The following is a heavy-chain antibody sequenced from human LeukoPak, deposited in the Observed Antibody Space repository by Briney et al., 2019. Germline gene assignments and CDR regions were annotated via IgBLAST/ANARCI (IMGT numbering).Heavy chain of an antibody. D-gene: IGHD1-1*01. V-gene: IGHV3-30*02. J-gene: IGHJ3*02. CDR3: ARDLNAQSRAFDI. CDR2: IQNDGSDK. Sequence: GGSLRLSCAASGINFRSSGMHWVRQAPGKGLEWVTFIQNDGSDKYYAASVKGQFTISRDNSQNTVYLQMNSLRAEDTAVYYCARDLNAQSRAFDIWGRGTMVTVSS. CDR1: GINFRSSG.